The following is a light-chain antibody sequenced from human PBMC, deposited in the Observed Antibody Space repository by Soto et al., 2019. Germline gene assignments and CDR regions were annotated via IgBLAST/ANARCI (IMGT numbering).Light chain of an antibody. CDR1: QSVTTD. CDR2: GAS. V-gene: IGKV3-15*01. CDR3: QQYNYWPPYT. Sequence: VLTQSPATLSVSPGERATLSCRASQSVTTDLAWYQQKPGQPPRLLIYGASTRATGIPGRFSGSGSATEFTLTISSLQSEDFAIYYCQQYNYWPPYTFGQGTKLEIK. J-gene: IGKJ2*01.